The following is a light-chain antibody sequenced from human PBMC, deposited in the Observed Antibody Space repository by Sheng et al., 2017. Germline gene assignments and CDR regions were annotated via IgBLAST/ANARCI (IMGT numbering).Light chain of an antibody. Sequence: EVVLTQSPATLSLSPGERATLSCRASQSVRNFLAWYQQKPGQAPRLLIYDVSNRATGIPARFGGSGSGTDFTLTISSLEPEDFAVYYCQQRGNWPLTFGGGTKVEIK. CDR1: QSVRNF. CDR3: QQRGNWPLT. V-gene: IGKV3-11*01. CDR2: DVS. J-gene: IGKJ4*01.